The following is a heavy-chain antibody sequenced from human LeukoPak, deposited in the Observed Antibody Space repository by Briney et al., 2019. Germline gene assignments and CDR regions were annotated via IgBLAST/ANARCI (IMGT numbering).Heavy chain of an antibody. V-gene: IGHV3-7*03. CDR3: ARGPLIAAAGTW. Sequence: GGSLLLSCAASGFTFSSYWMSWVRQAPGEGLEWVAKINQDGTEKAYVDSVRGRLTISRDNAKNSLFLQMNSLRAEDTAVYYCARGPLIAAAGTWWGQGTLVTVSS. CDR2: INQDGTEK. CDR1: GFTFSSYW. J-gene: IGHJ4*02. D-gene: IGHD6-13*01.